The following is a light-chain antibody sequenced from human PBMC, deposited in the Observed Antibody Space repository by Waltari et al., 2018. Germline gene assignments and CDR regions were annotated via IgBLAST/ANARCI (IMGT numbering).Light chain of an antibody. CDR3: NSYTDTTWV. Sequence: QSVLTQPASVSGSPGQPITISCTGTSSDGGDYYYVSWYQQHPGTAPKVLIYDVSKRPSGVSNRFSGSKSGNTAFLTISGLQPEDEADYYCNSYTDTTWVFGGGTKLTVL. CDR2: DVS. V-gene: IGLV2-14*03. CDR1: SSDGGDYYY. J-gene: IGLJ3*02.